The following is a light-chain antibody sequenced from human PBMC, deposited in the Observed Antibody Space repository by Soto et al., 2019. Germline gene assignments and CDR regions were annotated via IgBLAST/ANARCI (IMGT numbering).Light chain of an antibody. V-gene: IGKV2-30*01. Sequence: AVMTQSPLSLPVTLGQSASIACESSQSLMYRDGNTYLNWFHQRPGQSPRRLIYKVYNRDSGVPHRFSGSGSGTDFTLEISGVEAEDVGVYYCMQATHWPYTVGQGTKLEIK. CDR3: MQATHWPYT. CDR1: QSLMYRDGNTY. CDR2: KVY. J-gene: IGKJ2*01.